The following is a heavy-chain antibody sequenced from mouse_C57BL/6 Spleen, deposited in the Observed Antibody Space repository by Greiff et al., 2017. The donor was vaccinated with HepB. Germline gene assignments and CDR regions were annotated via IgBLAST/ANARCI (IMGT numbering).Heavy chain of an antibody. V-gene: IGHV1-53*01. CDR2: INPSNGGT. CDR3: ACDRDDYDGFAY. D-gene: IGHD2-4*01. Sequence: QVHVKQSGTELVKPGASVKLSCKASGYTFTSYWMHWVKQRPGQGLEWIGNINPSNGGTNYNEKFKSKATLTVDKSSSTAYMQLSSLTSEDSAVYYCACDRDDYDGFAYWGQGTLVTVSA. J-gene: IGHJ3*01. CDR1: GYTFTSYW.